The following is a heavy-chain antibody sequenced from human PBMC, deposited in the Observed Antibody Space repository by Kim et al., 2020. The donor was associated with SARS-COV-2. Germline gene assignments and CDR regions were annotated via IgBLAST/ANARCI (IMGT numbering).Heavy chain of an antibody. V-gene: IGHV1-2*02. CDR3: TSVEEVGGNVGSFDY. CDR1: GYAFTGAY. D-gene: IGHD1-26*01. J-gene: IGHJ4*01. Sequence: ASVKVSCKASGYAFTGAYIHWVRLAPGQGLEWMGWINPNSVGTKYADNFQGRVTMTRDTFMSTAYMELSRLTSDDTAPYYCTSVEEVGGNVGSFDYWGQG. CDR2: INPNSVGT.